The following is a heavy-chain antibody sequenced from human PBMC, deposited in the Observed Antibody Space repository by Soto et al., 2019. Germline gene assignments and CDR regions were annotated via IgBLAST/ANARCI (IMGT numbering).Heavy chain of an antibody. J-gene: IGHJ4*02. CDR1: GFTFSSYA. CDR2: ISGSGGST. D-gene: IGHD1-7*01. V-gene: IGHV3-23*01. CDR3: AKGQLELPYYFDY. Sequence: LRLSCAASGFTFSSYAMSWVRQAPGKGLEWVSAISGSGGSTYYADSVKGRFTISRDNSKNTLYLQMNSLRAEDTAVYYCAKGQLELPYYFDYWGQGTLVTVSS.